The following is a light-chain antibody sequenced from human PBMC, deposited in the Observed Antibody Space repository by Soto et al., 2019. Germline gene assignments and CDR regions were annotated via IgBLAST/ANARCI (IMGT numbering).Light chain of an antibody. CDR2: DVN. CDR1: SSDVGGYNS. V-gene: IGLV2-8*01. CDR3: NSYAGGLVL. J-gene: IGLJ2*01. Sequence: QSVLTQPPSASGSPGQSVTISCTGTSSDVGGYNSVSWYQQHPGKAPKLMIYDVNKRPSGVPPRFSGTKSANTASLTISGLQAADEADYYCNSYAGGLVLFGGGTKLPVL.